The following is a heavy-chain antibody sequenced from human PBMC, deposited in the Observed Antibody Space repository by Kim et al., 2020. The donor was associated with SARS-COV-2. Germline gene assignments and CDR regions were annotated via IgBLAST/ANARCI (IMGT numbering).Heavy chain of an antibody. CDR1: GGTFSSYA. CDR2: IIPIFGTA. D-gene: IGHD2-15*01. J-gene: IGHJ6*02. V-gene: IGHV1-69*13. CDR3: ARAKEDKPDTSYYYGMDV. Sequence: SVKVSCKASGGTFSSYAISWVRQAPGQGLEWMGGIIPIFGTANYAQKFQGRVTITADESTSTAYMELSSLRSEDTAVYYCARAKEDKPDTSYYYGMDVWGQGTTVTVSS.